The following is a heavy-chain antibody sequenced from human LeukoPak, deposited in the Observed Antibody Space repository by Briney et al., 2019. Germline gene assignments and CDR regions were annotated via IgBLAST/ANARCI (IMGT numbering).Heavy chain of an antibody. CDR1: GFTFRTYG. Sequence: GGSLRLPCAVSGFTFRTYGLHWVRQAPGKGLEWVAVISYDGSNKYYADSVKGRFPISRDNSKNTLYLQMNSLRAEDTAVYYCAKGQPYGHSWG. D-gene: IGHD4-17*01. CDR3: AKGQPYGHS. J-gene: IGHJ5*01. CDR2: ISYDGSNK. V-gene: IGHV3-30*18.